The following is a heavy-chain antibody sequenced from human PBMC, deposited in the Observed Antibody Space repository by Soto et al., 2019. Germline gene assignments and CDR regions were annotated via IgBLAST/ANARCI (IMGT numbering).Heavy chain of an antibody. D-gene: IGHD3-10*01. CDR2: IIPIFGTA. V-gene: IGHV1-69*13. CDR1: GGTFSSYA. CDR3: ASFGYYYYYGMDV. J-gene: IGHJ6*02. Sequence: SVKVSCKASGGTFSSYAISWVRQAPGQGLEWMGGIIPIFGTANYAQKFQGRVTITADESTSTAYMELSSLRSEDTAVYYCASFGYYYYYGMDVWGQGTTVTVSS.